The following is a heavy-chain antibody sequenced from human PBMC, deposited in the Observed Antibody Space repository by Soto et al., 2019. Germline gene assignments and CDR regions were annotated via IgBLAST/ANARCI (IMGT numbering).Heavy chain of an antibody. Sequence: SETLSLTCAVSGGSISSGGYSWSWIRQPPGKGLEWIGYIYHSGSTYYNPSLKSRVTVSVDRSKNQFSLKLSSVTAADTAVYYCARELGHCSSTSCYDWFDPWGQGTLVTVS. D-gene: IGHD2-2*01. CDR2: IYHSGST. V-gene: IGHV4-30-2*01. CDR3: ARELGHCSSTSCYDWFDP. J-gene: IGHJ5*02. CDR1: GGSISSGGYS.